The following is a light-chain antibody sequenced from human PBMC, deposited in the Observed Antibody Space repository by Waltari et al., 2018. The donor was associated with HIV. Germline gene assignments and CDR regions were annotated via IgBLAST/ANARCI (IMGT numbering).Light chain of an antibody. CDR2: EVS. J-gene: IGLJ2*01. V-gene: IGLV2-8*01. CDR3: SSYAGSNNLV. CDR1: SSDVGGYNY. Sequence: QSALTQPPSASGSPGQSVTISCTGTSSDVGGYNYVSWYRHHPGKAPKLMIYEVSKRPSGVPARFSGSKSCNTASLTVSGLQAEDEADYYCSSYAGSNNLVFGGGTKLTVL.